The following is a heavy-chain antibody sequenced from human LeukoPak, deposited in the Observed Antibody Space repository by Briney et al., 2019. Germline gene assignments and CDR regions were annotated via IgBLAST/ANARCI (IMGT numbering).Heavy chain of an antibody. CDR3: ARGPYSYDSSGAFDI. J-gene: IGHJ3*02. CDR2: INHSGST. D-gene: IGHD3-22*01. CDR1: GGSFSGYY. V-gene: IGHV4-34*01. Sequence: SETLSLTCAVYGGSFSGYYWSWIRQPPGKGLEWIGEINHSGSTNYNPSLKSRVTISVDTSKNQFSLKLSSVTAADTAVYFCARGPYSYDSSGAFDIWGRGTMVTVSS.